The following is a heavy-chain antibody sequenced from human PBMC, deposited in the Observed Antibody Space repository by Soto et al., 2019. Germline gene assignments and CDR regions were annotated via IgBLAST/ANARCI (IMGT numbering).Heavy chain of an antibody. J-gene: IGHJ4*02. V-gene: IGHV1-69*13. CDR3: ASAATYYYDSSGYYVDY. CDR2: IIPIFGTA. D-gene: IGHD3-22*01. Sequence: SVKVSCKASGCTFSSYAISWVRQAPGQGLEWMGGIIPIFGTANYAQKFQGRVTITADESTSTAYMELSSLRSEDTAVYYCASAATYYYDSSGYYVDYWGQGTLVTVSS. CDR1: GCTFSSYA.